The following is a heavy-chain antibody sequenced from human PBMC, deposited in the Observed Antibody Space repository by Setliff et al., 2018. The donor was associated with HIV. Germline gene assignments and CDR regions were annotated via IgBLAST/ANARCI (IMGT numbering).Heavy chain of an antibody. Sequence: SETLSLTCTVSGGSISSHYWSWIRQPPGKGLEWIGYIYYSGSTNYNPALKSRVTISVDTSKSQFSLKLSSVTAADTAVYYCARTHYNFNLLEYYYYYYMDVWGKGTTVTVSS. CDR3: ARTHYNFNLLEYYYYYYMDV. J-gene: IGHJ6*03. D-gene: IGHD3-3*01. CDR1: GGSISSHY. CDR2: IYYSGST. V-gene: IGHV4-59*11.